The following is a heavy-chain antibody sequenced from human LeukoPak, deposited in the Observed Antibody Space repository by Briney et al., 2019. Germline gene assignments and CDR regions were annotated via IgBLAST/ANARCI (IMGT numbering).Heavy chain of an antibody. CDR1: GYSFTNYG. J-gene: IGHJ4*02. V-gene: IGHV5-51*01. CDR3: ARGSSTWYFDY. CDR2: IYTVDSDT. D-gene: IGHD6-13*01. Sequence: GESLKISCKASGYSFTNYGIGWVRQMPGKGLEWMGIIYTVDSDTTYSPSFQGQVTISADKSISTAYLQLSSLRASDTAMYYCARGSSTWYFDYWGQGTLVTVSS.